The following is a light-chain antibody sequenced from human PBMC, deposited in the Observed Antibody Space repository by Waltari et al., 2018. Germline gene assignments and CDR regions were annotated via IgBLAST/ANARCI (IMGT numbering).Light chain of an antibody. CDR2: WAS. CDR1: QSIFYNSNNKHY. CDR3: QQYYTAPYS. V-gene: IGKV4-1*01. J-gene: IGKJ2*03. Sequence: DIVMTQSPDSLAVSLGEGATITCKSSQSIFYNSNNKHYLAWYQQKVGQPPKRLIYWASSRESGVPDRFSGSVSGTDFTLTISSLQAEDVAVYYCQQYYTAPYSFGQGTKLEIK.